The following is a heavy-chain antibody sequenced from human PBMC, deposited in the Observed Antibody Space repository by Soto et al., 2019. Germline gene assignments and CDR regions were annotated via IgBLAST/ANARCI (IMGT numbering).Heavy chain of an antibody. CDR1: GFTFDDNA. D-gene: IGHD3-16*01. CDR3: AISQDRGGRTTFIY. Sequence: GGSLRLSCAVSGFTFDDNAMHWVRQAPEKSLEWVSGINWKSDIGYADSVKGRFTIPRDNAENSLYLQMNSLRAEDTALYYCAISQDRGGRTTFIYWGQGTQVTVSS. CDR2: INWKSDI. V-gene: IGHV3-9*01. J-gene: IGHJ4*02.